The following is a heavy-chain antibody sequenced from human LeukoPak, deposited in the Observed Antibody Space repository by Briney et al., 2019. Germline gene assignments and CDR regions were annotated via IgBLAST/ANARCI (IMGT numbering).Heavy chain of an antibody. Sequence: SETLSLTCAVYGGSFSGYYWSWIRQPPGKGLEWIGGINHGGSTNYNPSLKSRVTISVDTSKNQFSLKLSSVTAADTAVYYCARDWTPLGGGGFDYWGQGTLVTVSS. CDR3: ARDWTPLGGGGFDY. V-gene: IGHV4-34*01. CDR2: INHGGST. J-gene: IGHJ4*02. D-gene: IGHD1-1*01. CDR1: GGSFSGYY.